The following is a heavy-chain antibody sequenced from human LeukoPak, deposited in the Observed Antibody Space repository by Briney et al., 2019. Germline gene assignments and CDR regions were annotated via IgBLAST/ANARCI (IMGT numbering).Heavy chain of an antibody. D-gene: IGHD1-26*01. CDR3: AKLSPSYGDFDY. CDR1: GGSFSGYY. CDR2: IHYSGTT. Sequence: SETLSLTCAVYGGSFSGYYWGWIRQPPGKGLEWIGIIHYSGTTHYNPSLKSRLTISVDTSKNQLSLKLSSVTAADTAIYYCAKLSPSYGDFDYWGQGTLVTVSS. V-gene: IGHV4-34*01. J-gene: IGHJ4*02.